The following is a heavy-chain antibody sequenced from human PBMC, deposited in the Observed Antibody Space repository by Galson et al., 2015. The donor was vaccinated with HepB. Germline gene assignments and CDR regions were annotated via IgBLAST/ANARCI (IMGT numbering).Heavy chain of an antibody. CDR2: ISAYNGNT. CDR3: ARLGAAAGFLGY. D-gene: IGHD6-13*01. V-gene: IGHV1-18*01. Sequence: SVKVSCKASGYTFTTFGITWVRQAPGQGLEWMGWISAYNGNTNYAQNLQGRVTMTTDKSTSTAYMELRSLRSDDTAVYYCARLGAAAGFLGYWVQGTLVTVSS. J-gene: IGHJ4*02. CDR1: GYTFTTFG.